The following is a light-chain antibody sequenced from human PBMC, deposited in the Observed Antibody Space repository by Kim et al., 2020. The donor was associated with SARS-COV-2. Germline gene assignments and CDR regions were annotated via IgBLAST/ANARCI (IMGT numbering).Light chain of an antibody. CDR1: IDDVGDQG. CDR2: NNN. V-gene: IGLV10-54*04. J-gene: IGLJ3*02. Sequence: QAGLTQPPSVSKALGQTATLTCNGNIDDVGDQGAAWLQQLPGHPPKVLSQNNNNRPSGISERFSASRSGSTAFLTIVGIQAEDEADYYCTAWDNRLGCWLFGGGTQLTVL. CDR3: TAWDNRLGCWL.